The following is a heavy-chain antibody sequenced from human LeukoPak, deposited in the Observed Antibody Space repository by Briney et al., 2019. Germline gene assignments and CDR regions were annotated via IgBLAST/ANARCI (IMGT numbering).Heavy chain of an antibody. CDR1: GGTFSSYA. CDR3: ARTGGGEAVAGVSGPTSFDY. CDR2: IIPILGIA. D-gene: IGHD6-19*01. Sequence: ASVKVSCKASGGTFSSYAISWVRQAPGQGLEWMGRIIPILGIANYAQKFQGRVTITADKSTSTAYMELSSLRSEDTAVYYCARTGGGEAVAGVSGPTSFDYWGQGTLVTVSS. V-gene: IGHV1-69*04. J-gene: IGHJ4*02.